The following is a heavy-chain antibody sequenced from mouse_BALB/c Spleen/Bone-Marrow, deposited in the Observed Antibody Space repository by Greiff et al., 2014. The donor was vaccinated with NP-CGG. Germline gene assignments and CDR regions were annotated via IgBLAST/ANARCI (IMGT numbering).Heavy chain of an antibody. CDR3: ARSNYVGYYAMDY. D-gene: IGHD1-1*01. J-gene: IGHJ4*01. CDR2: ISSDSSTI. V-gene: IGHV5-17*02. Sequence: DVHLVESGGGLVQPGGSRKLSCAASGFTFSSFGIYWVRQAPEKGLEWVAYISSDSSTIYYADTVKGRFTISRDNPKNTLFLQMTSLRSEDTAMYYCARSNYVGYYAMDYWGQGTSVTVSS. CDR1: GFTFSSFG.